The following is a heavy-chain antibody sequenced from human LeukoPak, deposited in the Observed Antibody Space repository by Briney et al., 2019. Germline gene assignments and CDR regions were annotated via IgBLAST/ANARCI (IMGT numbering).Heavy chain of an antibody. CDR3: ARDLAVAGTRVGDRGWFDP. J-gene: IGHJ5*02. V-gene: IGHV3-21*01. CDR2: ISSSGSYI. Sequence: GGSLRLSCAASGFTFSSYSMNWVRQAPGKGLEWVSSISSSGSYIYYADSVKGRFTISRDNAKDSLYLQMNSLRAEDTAVYYCARDLAVAGTRVGDRGWFDPWGQGTLVTVSS. CDR1: GFTFSSYS. D-gene: IGHD6-19*01.